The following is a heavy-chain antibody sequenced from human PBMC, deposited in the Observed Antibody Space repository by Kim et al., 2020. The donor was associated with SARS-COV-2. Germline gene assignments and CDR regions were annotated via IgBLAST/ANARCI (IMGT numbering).Heavy chain of an antibody. Sequence: ASVKVSCKASGYTFKNYPIHWLRQAPGQRLEWMGWVNAANDKTKYSQKFQGRVTITRDTSANTAYMDLSSLTSEDTAIYYCARDMNPTGYDYWGQGTLVT. J-gene: IGHJ4*02. CDR2: VNAANDKT. CDR3: ARDMNPTGYDY. D-gene: IGHD4-4*01. CDR1: GYTFKNYP. V-gene: IGHV1-3*01.